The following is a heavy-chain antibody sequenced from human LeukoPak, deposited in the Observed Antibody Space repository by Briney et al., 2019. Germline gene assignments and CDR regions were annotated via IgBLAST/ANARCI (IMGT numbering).Heavy chain of an antibody. D-gene: IGHD6-6*01. J-gene: IGHJ4*02. CDR1: GFTFSDYT. CDR3: AKEYSSSSGGLDY. CDR2: ISSYGDNT. Sequence: GGSLRLSCVASGFTFSDYTMHWVRQAPGKGLEYVSAISSYGDNTYYANSVKGRFTISRDNSKNTRYLQMNSLRAEDTAVYCCAKEYSSSSGGLDYWGQGTLVTVSS. V-gene: IGHV3-64*01.